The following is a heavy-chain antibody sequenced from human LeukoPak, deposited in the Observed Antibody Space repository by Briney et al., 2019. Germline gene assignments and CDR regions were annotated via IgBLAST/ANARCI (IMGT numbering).Heavy chain of an antibody. CDR3: AKSESFYGSGSHDY. J-gene: IGHJ4*02. CDR1: GFTFSSYG. CDR2: ISYDGSNK. Sequence: GGSLRLSCAASGFTFSSYGMRWVRQAPGKGLEWVAVISYDGSNKYYADSVKGRFTISRDNSKNTLYLQMNSLRAEDTAVYYCAKSESFYGSGSHDYWGQGTLVTVSS. V-gene: IGHV3-30*18. D-gene: IGHD3-10*01.